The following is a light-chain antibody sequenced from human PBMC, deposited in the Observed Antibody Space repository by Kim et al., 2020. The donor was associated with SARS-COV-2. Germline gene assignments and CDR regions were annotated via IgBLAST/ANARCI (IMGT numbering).Light chain of an antibody. CDR2: DGS. CDR3: QQYKNMPRT. V-gene: IGKV1D-8*02. J-gene: IGKJ1*01. CDR1: QGISIY. Sequence: ASTGDRVTICCRVSQGISIYLAWYQQKPGKAPELLIYDGSTWPSGVPSRFSGSGSGTDFTLTISCLQSEDFATYYCQQYKNMPRTFGQGTKVDIK.